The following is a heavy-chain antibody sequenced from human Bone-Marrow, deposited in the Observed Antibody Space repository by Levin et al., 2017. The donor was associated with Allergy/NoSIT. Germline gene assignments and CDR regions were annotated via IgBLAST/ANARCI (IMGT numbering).Heavy chain of an antibody. Sequence: PGGSLRLSCAASGFTFNNYAMHWVRQAPGKGLEWVAFISYDGSNQYYADSVKGRFTISRDNSKNPLYLQMTSLRPADTTVYYCARDPSPYCSSSSCYPHWFDPWGQGTLVTVSS. D-gene: IGHD2-2*01. CDR2: ISYDGSNQ. CDR3: ARDPSPYCSSSSCYPHWFDP. V-gene: IGHV3-30-3*01. CDR1: GFTFNNYA. J-gene: IGHJ5*02.